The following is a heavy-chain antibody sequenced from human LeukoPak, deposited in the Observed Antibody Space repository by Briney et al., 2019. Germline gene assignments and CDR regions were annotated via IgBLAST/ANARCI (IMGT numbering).Heavy chain of an antibody. CDR2: IRSKANSYAT. V-gene: IGHV3-73*01. D-gene: IGHD3-10*01. Sequence: AGGSLRLSCAASGFTFSGSAMHWVRQASGKGLEWVGRIRSKANSYATAYAASVKGRFTISRDDSKNTAYLQMNSLKTEDTAVYYCTSPVRGVRDYYYYMDVWGKGTTVTVSS. CDR1: GFTFSGSA. CDR3: TSPVRGVRDYYYYMDV. J-gene: IGHJ6*03.